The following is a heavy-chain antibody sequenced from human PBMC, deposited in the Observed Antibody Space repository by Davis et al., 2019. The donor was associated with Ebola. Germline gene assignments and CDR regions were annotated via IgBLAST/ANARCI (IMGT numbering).Heavy chain of an antibody. CDR2: INPNSGGT. D-gene: IGHD3-10*01. Sequence: ASVKVSCKASGGTFSSYAISWVRQAPGQGLEWMGWINPNSGGTNYAQKLQGRVTMTRDTSTSTVYMELSSLRSEDTAGYYCARTTDSVLWFRELDYWGQGTLVTVSS. CDR3: ARTTDSVLWFRELDY. J-gene: IGHJ4*02. V-gene: IGHV1-8*02. CDR1: GGTFSSYA.